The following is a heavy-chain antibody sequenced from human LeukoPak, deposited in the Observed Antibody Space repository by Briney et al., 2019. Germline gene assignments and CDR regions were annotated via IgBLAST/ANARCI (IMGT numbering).Heavy chain of an antibody. V-gene: IGHV6-1*01. J-gene: IGHJ4*02. CDR3: VGSSGWYVGSLFDY. Sequence: SQSLSLTCAMARDCVSRNSAAWDWIRHSPSRGFEWLGRTYYRSKRYNDYAVSVKSQITINPDTSKNQSSLQLNSVTPEDTAVYYCVGSSGWYVGSLFDYWGQGTLVTVSS. CDR2: TYYRSKRYN. CDR1: RDCVSRNSAA. D-gene: IGHD6-19*01.